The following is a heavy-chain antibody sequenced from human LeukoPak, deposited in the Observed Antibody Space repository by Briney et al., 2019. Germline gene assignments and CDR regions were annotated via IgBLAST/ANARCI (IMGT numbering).Heavy chain of an antibody. V-gene: IGHV3-7*01. CDR1: GFTFSTYW. J-gene: IGHJ4*02. D-gene: IGHD3-22*01. CDR2: IKQDGSEK. Sequence: PGGSLRLSCAASGFTFSTYWMSWVRQAPGKGLEWVANIKQDGSEKYYVDSVKGRFTISRDNAKNSLYLQMNSLRAEDTAVYFCARLYDSSVYYTRPFGYWGQGTLVTVSS. CDR3: ARLYDSSVYYTRPFGY.